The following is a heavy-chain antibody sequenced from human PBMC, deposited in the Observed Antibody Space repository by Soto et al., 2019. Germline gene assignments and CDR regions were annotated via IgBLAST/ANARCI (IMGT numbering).Heavy chain of an antibody. Sequence: GGSLRLSCAASGFTFSSYSMNWVRQAPGKGLERVSSISSSSSYIYYADSVKGRFTISRDNAKNSLYLQMNSLRAEDTAVYYCAREXLVGHGGLPYYYYGMDVWGQGTTVTVSS. D-gene: IGHD4-17*01. CDR1: GFTFSSYS. CDR2: ISSSSSYI. J-gene: IGHJ6*02. CDR3: AREXLVGHGGLPYYYYGMDV. V-gene: IGHV3-21*01.